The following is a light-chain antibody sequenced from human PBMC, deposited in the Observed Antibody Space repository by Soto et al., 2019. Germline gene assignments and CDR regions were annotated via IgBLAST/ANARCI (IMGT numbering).Light chain of an antibody. V-gene: IGKV1-5*03. CDR3: QQYNIWGT. CDR2: KAS. J-gene: IGKJ1*01. CDR1: QSISSW. Sequence: DIQMTQSPSTLSASVGDRVTITCRASQSISSWLAWYQQKPGKAPKLLIYKASSLESGVPSRFSGSGSGTEFTLTISSLQPDDFATYYCQQYNIWGTFGQGTKVEIK.